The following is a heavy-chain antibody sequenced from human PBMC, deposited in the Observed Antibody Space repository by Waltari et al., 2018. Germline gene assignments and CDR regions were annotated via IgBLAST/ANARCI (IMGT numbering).Heavy chain of an antibody. CDR1: GYTFTSYA. J-gene: IGHJ3*02. CDR2: INAGNGNT. V-gene: IGHV1-3*01. CDR3: AGEYYDSSGYYDAFDI. D-gene: IGHD3-22*01. Sequence: QVQLVQSGAEVKKPGASVKVSCKASGYTFTSYAMHWVRQAPGQRLEWMGWINAGNGNTKYSQKFQGRVTITRDTSASTAYMELSSLRSEDTAVYYCAGEYYDSSGYYDAFDIWGQGTMVTVSS.